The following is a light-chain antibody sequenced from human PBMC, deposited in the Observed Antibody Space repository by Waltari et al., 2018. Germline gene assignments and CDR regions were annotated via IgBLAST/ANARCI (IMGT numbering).Light chain of an antibody. CDR3: QTGGHGTWV. J-gene: IGLJ3*02. V-gene: IGLV4-69*01. CDR2: VNSDGCH. Sequence: QLVLTQSPSASASLGASVKLTCTLSSGYSSNVIAWHQQQPEKGPRYLMTVNSDGCHSTGGEIPYRFSGSGSGAERYLTISSLQSEDEADYYCQTGGHGTWVFGGGTKLTVL. CDR1: SGYSSNV.